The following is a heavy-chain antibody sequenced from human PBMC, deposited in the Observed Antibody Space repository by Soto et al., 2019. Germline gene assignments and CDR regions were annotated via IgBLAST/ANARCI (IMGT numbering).Heavy chain of an antibody. CDR1: GCTFTCYY. CDR3: ARSALFGYPILYYFDY. D-gene: IGHD5-18*01. J-gene: IGHJ4*02. V-gene: IGHV1-2*04. Sequence: ASVKVSCKGSGCTFTCYYMHWVRQAPGQGLEWMGWINPNSGGTNYAQKFQGWVTMTRDTSISTAYMELSRLRSDDTAVYYCARSALFGYPILYYFDYWGQGTLVTVSS. CDR2: INPNSGGT.